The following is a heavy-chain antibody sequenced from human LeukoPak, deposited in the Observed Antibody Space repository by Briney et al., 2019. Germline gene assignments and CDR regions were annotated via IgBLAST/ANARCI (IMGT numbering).Heavy chain of an antibody. V-gene: IGHV4-34*01. CDR1: GGSFSGYY. J-gene: IGHJ6*02. CDR2: INHSGST. CDR3: ASPLVVGGAPYYYYGMDV. D-gene: IGHD2-2*01. Sequence: KTSQTLSLTCAVYGGSFSGYYWSWIRQPPGKGLEWIGEINHSGSTNYNPSLKSRVTISVDTSKNQFSLKLSSVTAADTAVYYCASPLVVGGAPYYYYGMDVWGQGTTVTVSS.